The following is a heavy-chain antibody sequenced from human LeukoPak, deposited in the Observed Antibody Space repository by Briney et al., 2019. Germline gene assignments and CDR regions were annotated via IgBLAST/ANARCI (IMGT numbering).Heavy chain of an antibody. Sequence: ASVKVSCKASGYTFTSYDINWVRQATGQGLEWMGWMNPNSGNTGYAQKFQGRVTMTRNTSISTAYMELSSLRSEDTAVYYCARGRNIAVAGYYYGMDVWGQGTTVTVSS. J-gene: IGHJ6*02. CDR3: ARGRNIAVAGYYYGMDV. CDR2: MNPNSGNT. V-gene: IGHV1-8*01. CDR1: GYTFTSYD. D-gene: IGHD6-19*01.